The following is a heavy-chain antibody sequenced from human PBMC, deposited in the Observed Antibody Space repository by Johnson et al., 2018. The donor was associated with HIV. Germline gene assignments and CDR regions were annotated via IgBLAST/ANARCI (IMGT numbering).Heavy chain of an antibody. CDR2: IKSKTDGGTSKTDGGTT. CDR1: GFTFINAW. V-gene: IGHV3-15*01. J-gene: IGHJ3*02. CDR3: TTDGVTIFGVVIPDAFDI. Sequence: VQLVESGGGLVQRGGSLRLSCAASGFTFINAWMSWVRQAPGKGLEWVGRIKSKTDGGTSKTDGGTTDYAAPVKGRFTISRDDSKNTLYLKMNSLKTEDTAVYYCTTDGVTIFGVVIPDAFDIWGQGTMVTVSS. D-gene: IGHD3-3*01.